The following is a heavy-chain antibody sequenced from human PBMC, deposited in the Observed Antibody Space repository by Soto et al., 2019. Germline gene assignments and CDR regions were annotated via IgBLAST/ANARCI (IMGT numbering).Heavy chain of an antibody. Sequence: QLQLQESGPGLVKPSETLSLTCTVTGDSFSRSTYYWGWIRQPPGKGLEWIGSIYYSGSTYYNPSLGSRVTISIDTSKKQFSLKLRSVTAADTAVYYCARQTPPPGFFPYYYYYMDVWGKGTTVTVSS. CDR3: ARQTPPPGFFPYYYYYMDV. D-gene: IGHD3-3*01. V-gene: IGHV4-39*01. CDR1: GDSFSRSTYY. CDR2: IYYSGST. J-gene: IGHJ6*03.